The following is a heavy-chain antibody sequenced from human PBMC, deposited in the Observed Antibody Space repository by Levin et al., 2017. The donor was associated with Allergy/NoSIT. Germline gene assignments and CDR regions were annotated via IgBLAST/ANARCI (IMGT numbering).Heavy chain of an antibody. CDR1: GGSISSYY. V-gene: IGHV4-59*08. D-gene: IGHD3-16*01. CDR3: ARGGPSWDYFDY. CDR2: IYSSGNT. Sequence: TSETLSLTCTVSGGSISSYYWSWIRQPPGKGLEWIGYIYSSGNTNYNPSLKSRVTMSVDTSKNQFSLKLTSVTAADTAVYYCARGGPSWDYFDYWGQGALVTVSS. J-gene: IGHJ4*02.